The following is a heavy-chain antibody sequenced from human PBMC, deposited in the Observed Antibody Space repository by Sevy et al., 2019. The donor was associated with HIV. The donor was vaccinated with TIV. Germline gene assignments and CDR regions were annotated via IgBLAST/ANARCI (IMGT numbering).Heavy chain of an antibody. CDR3: AGDTRFVTYRGHGGPFDY. V-gene: IGHV3-11*01. J-gene: IGHJ4*02. D-gene: IGHD3-10*01. CDR1: GFTFSDYY. CDR2: IDTRGGTM. Sequence: GGSLRLSCTASGFTFSDYYMNWIRQTPGKGPEWISYIDTRGGTMDYADSVKGRFTISRDNAKNSLYLQLDSLRAEDTAVYYCAGDTRFVTYRGHGGPFDYWCQGALVTVSS.